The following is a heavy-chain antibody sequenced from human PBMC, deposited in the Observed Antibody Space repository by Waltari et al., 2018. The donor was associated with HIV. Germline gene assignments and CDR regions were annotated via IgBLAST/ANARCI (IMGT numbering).Heavy chain of an antibody. CDR2: ISYDGSNK. V-gene: IGHV3-30*04. D-gene: IGHD6-19*01. CDR3: ARALSSGWYPHFDY. CDR1: GFTFSSDA. Sequence: QVQLVESGGGVVQPGRSLRLSCAASGFTFSSDAMHWVRQAPGKGLGWVAVISYDGSNKYYADSVKGRFTISRDNSKNTLYLQMNSLRAEDTAVYYCARALSSGWYPHFDYWGQGTLVTVSS. J-gene: IGHJ4*02.